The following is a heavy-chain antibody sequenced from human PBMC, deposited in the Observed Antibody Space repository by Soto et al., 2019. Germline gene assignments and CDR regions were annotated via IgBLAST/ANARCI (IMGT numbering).Heavy chain of an antibody. CDR2: IIPMTGTP. V-gene: IGHV1-69*13. Sequence: ASVKVSCKASGGIFSSFAVSWVRQAPGQGLEWMGGIIPMTGTPNYAQEFQGRVTMTADGSTSTAYLVLSSLRSEDTAVYYCARGPILPGATSWLDPWGQGTVVTVSS. CDR3: ARGPILPGATSWLDP. CDR1: GGIFSSFA. D-gene: IGHD2-2*01. J-gene: IGHJ5*02.